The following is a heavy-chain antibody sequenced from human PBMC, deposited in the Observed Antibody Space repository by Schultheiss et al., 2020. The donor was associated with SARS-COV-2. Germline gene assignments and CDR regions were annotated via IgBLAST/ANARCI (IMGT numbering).Heavy chain of an antibody. D-gene: IGHD3-22*01. Sequence: GGSLRLSCAGSGFTFSRYEMNWVRQAPGRGLEWVSYISSSSSYTNYADSVKGRFTISRDNAKNSLFLQMNSLRAEDTAVYYCARASSYYDTSGYLYLFDYWGQGTLVTVSS. V-gene: IGHV3-21*05. J-gene: IGHJ4*02. CDR1: GFTFSRYE. CDR3: ARASSYYDTSGYLYLFDY. CDR2: ISSSSSYT.